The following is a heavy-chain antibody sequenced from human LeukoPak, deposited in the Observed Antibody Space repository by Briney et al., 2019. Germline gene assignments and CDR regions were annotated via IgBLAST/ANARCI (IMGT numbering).Heavy chain of an antibody. CDR1: GFTFSSYS. V-gene: IGHV3-48*04. Sequence: GGSLRLSCAASGFTFSSYSMNWVRQAPGKGLEWVSYISSSSSTIYYADSVKGRFTISRDNAKNSLYLQMNSLRAEDTAVYYCARDYTVVTPSYMDVWGKGTTVTVSS. J-gene: IGHJ6*03. CDR3: ARDYTVVTPSYMDV. CDR2: ISSSSSTI. D-gene: IGHD4-23*01.